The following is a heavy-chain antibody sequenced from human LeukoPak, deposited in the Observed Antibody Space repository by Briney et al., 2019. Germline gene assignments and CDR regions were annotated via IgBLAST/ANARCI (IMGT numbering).Heavy chain of an antibody. V-gene: IGHV4-59*01. CDR3: ARGLTGPTVRYYYNYYMDV. CDR2: IYYSGST. Sequence: PSETLSLTCTVSGGSISSYYWSWIRQPPGKGLEWIGYIYYSGSTNYNPSLKSRVTISVDTSKNQFSLKLSSVTAADTAVYYCARGLTGPTVRYYYNYYMDVWGKGITVTISS. D-gene: IGHD1-1*01. CDR1: GGSISSYY. J-gene: IGHJ6*03.